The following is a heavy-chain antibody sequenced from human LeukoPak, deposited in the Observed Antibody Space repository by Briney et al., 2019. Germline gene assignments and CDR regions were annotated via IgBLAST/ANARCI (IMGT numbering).Heavy chain of an antibody. V-gene: IGHV3-74*01. D-gene: IGHD4-23*01. CDR1: GFTFSSYW. J-gene: IGHJ3*02. CDR3: ARVGFYGGNDAVDI. Sequence: GGSLRLSCAASGFTFSSYWMHWVRQAPGKGLVWVSRINSDGSSTSYADSVKGRFTISRDNAKNTLYLQMNSLRAEDTAVYYCARVGFYGGNDAVDIWGQGTMVTVSS. CDR2: INSDGSST.